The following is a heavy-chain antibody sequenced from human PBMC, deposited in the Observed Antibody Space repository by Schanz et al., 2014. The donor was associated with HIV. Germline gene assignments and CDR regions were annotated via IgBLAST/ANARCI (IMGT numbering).Heavy chain of an antibody. Sequence: QVQLVQSGAEVKKPGASVKVSCKASGYTFTSYGINWVRQAPGQGLEWMGWISAYNGNTNYAQKLQGRVTMTTDTSTSTAYMELSSLRSEDTAVYYCARRGLVGATLYYYYYGMDVWGQGTTVTVSS. J-gene: IGHJ6*02. D-gene: IGHD1-26*01. CDR1: GYTFTSYG. CDR2: ISAYNGNT. CDR3: ARRGLVGATLYYYYYGMDV. V-gene: IGHV1-18*01.